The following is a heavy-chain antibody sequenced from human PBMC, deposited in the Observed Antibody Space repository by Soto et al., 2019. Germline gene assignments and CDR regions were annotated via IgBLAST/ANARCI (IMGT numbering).Heavy chain of an antibody. D-gene: IGHD6-13*01. Sequence: KSSETLSLTCNVSGGSITSYYWTWIRQPPGKGLEWIGYVYYTGIVNYNPSLQSRITMSVDTSRNQFSLRLSSVTAADTAVYYCAVLWQHFDYWGQGILVTVSS. J-gene: IGHJ4*02. CDR3: AVLWQHFDY. CDR1: GGSITSYY. CDR2: VYYTGIV. V-gene: IGHV4-59*01.